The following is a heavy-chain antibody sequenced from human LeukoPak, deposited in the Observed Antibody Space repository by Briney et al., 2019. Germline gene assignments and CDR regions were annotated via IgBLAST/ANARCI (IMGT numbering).Heavy chain of an antibody. CDR3: ARDTPFYDGSGYYASYYFDY. CDR2: IYHTGNT. J-gene: IGHJ4*02. V-gene: IGHV4-59*01. Sequence: PSETLSLTCTVSSGSINSDYWTWIRQPPGKGLEWIGHIYHTGNTGSYNPSLKSRTTISVDTSKNQFSLNLSSATAADTAVYYCARDTPFYDGSGYYASYYFDYWGQGTLVTVSS. CDR1: SGSINSDY. D-gene: IGHD3-22*01.